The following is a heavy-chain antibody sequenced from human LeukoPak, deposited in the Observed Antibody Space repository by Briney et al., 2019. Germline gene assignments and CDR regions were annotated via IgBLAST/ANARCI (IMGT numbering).Heavy chain of an antibody. Sequence: SETLSLTCAVYGGSFSGYYWSWIRQPPGKGLEWIGEINHSGSTNYNPSLKSRVTISVDTSKNQFSLKLSSVTAADTAVYYCARETRYSSSWYDLRYFDYWGQGTLVTVSS. D-gene: IGHD6-13*01. CDR1: GGSFSGYY. CDR2: INHSGST. CDR3: ARETRYSSSWYDLRYFDY. V-gene: IGHV4-34*01. J-gene: IGHJ4*02.